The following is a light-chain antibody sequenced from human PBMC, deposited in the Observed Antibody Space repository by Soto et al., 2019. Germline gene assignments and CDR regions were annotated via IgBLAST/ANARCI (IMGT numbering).Light chain of an antibody. J-gene: IGKJ1*01. CDR1: QSVSNDF. CDR2: GAS. Sequence: IVLTQSPANLSLSPGERATLSCRASQSVSNDFLARYQQKPGQAPRLLIYGASTRATDVPDRSSGSGSGADFSLSISRLETEDFAVYYGQQYGSSPTRTFGQGTKVDIK. CDR3: QQYGSSPTRT. V-gene: IGKV3-20*01.